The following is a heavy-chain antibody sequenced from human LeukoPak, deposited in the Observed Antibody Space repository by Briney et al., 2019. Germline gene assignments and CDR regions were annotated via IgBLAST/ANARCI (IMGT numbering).Heavy chain of an antibody. CDR3: ARDHDYGPCEGPAALDY. CDR1: GCTFTDYC. V-gene: IGHV1-46*01. Sequence: GASVKVSCKALGCTFTDYCMHWVRQARGQGPEWMGVASPSGGSTAYAQKFQGRVTVTRDTSTSTVYMELTSLRSEDTAMYYCARDHDYGPCEGPAALDYWGQGTLVTVSS. J-gene: IGHJ4*02. CDR2: ASPSGGST. D-gene: IGHD4-17*01.